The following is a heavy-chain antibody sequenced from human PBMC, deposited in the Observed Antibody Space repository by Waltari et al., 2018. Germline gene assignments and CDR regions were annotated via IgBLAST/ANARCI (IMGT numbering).Heavy chain of an antibody. CDR3: ARHSPRYGGLPMGDFSLFLDY. Sequence: QLHLHESGPGLVRPSETLSLSCTVSGGSISTTSYSWGWVRQPPGKGLEWIGAMYFRGSTYYKPSLKSRVTRSVDTSKNQFSLNLTSVTAADTALYFCARHSPRYGGLPMGDFSLFLDYWGQGTLVTVSS. V-gene: IGHV4-39*01. CDR2: MYFRGST. J-gene: IGHJ4*02. CDR1: GGSISTTSYS. D-gene: IGHD3-16*02.